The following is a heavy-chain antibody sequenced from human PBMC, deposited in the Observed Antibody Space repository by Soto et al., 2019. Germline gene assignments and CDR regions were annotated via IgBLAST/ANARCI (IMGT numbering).Heavy chain of an antibody. CDR3: ATDSRFCTSTNCDHPALDI. J-gene: IGHJ3*02. D-gene: IGHD2-2*01. Sequence: EVRLVESGGGLVKPGGSLRLSCAASGFTFSGYSLNWVRQTPGKGLEWVSSISSSSTYIYYADSVKGRFTISRDNAKKSLYLQMTSLRAEDTAVYYCATDSRFCTSTNCDHPALDIWGQGTMVTVSS. CDR2: ISSSSTYI. CDR1: GFTFSGYS. V-gene: IGHV3-21*01.